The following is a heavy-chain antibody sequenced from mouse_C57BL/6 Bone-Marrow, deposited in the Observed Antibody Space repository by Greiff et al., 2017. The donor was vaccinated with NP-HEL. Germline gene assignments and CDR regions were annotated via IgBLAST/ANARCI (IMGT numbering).Heavy chain of an antibody. CDR2: IYPGDGDT. CDR3: ARKNNYYGSSFDY. CDR1: GYAFSSYW. V-gene: IGHV1-80*01. Sequence: QVQLQQSGAELVKPGASVKISCKASGYAFSSYWMNWVKQRPGKGLEWIGQIYPGDGDTNYNGKFKDKATLTADKSSSTAYMQLSSLTSEDSAVYFCARKNNYYGSSFDYWGQGTTLTVSS. D-gene: IGHD1-1*01. J-gene: IGHJ2*01.